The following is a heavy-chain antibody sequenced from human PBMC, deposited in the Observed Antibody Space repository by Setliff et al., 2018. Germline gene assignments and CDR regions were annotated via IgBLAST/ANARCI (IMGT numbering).Heavy chain of an antibody. J-gene: IGHJ4*02. D-gene: IGHD2-15*01. CDR2: IYYGGSA. V-gene: IGHV4-39*07. CDR1: GGSISSSNYY. Sequence: SETLSLTCTGSGGSISSSNYYWGWIRQPPGRGLEWIGNIYYGGSAYYNPSLKSRVTISVDTSKNQFSLKLSSVTAADTAMYYCARILGFCSGGSCYVPYWGQGTLVTVSS. CDR3: ARILGFCSGGSCYVPY.